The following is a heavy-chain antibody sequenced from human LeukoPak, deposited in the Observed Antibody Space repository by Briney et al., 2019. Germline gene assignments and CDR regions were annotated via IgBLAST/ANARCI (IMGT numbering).Heavy chain of an antibody. CDR2: INAGNGNT. V-gene: IGHV1-3*01. CDR1: GYTFTNYA. CDR3: VRSFSDAFDI. D-gene: IGHD3-16*02. J-gene: IGHJ3*02. Sequence: ASVKVSCKSSGYTFTNYAMHWVRQAPGQRLEWMGWINAGNGNTKYSQKFQGRVTITRDTSASTAYMELSSLRSEDTAVYYCVRSFSDAFDIWGQGTMVTVSS.